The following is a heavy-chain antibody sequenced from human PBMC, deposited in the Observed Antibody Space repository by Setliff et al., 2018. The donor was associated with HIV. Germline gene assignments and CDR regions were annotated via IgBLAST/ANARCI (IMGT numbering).Heavy chain of an antibody. D-gene: IGHD3-22*01. Sequence: GGSLRLSCAASGFTFITYTTHWVRQAPGKGLEWVAVISYDGSGTYTHYADSVRGRFTVSRDNAKNSLWLQLDSLKVEDTALYFCVRSLSGNSSTYYWAFDFWGQGAPVTVSS. CDR1: GFTFITYT. J-gene: IGHJ4*02. V-gene: IGHV3-30*07. CDR2: ISYDGSGTYT. CDR3: VRSLSGNSSTYYWAFDF.